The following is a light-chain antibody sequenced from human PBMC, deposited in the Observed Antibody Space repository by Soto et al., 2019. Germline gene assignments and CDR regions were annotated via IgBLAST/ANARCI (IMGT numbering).Light chain of an antibody. J-gene: IGLJ2*01. CDR1: SSDVGDYDF. CDR2: DVT. V-gene: IGLV2-11*01. Sequence: QSVLTQPRSVSGSPGQSVTLSCTGTSSDVGDYDFVSWCRHHPGKVPKLLIYDVTRRPSGVPDRFSGSKSGNTASLTISGLQAEDEADYFCCSYAGSYTLVFGGGTKVTVL. CDR3: CSYAGSYTLV.